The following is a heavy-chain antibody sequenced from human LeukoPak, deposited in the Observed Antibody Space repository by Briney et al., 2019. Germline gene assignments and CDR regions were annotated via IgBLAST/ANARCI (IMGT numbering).Heavy chain of an antibody. Sequence: GRSLSLSCAASGFTFSSYAMHWVRQAPGKGLEWVAFIRYDGSNKYYADSVKGRFTISRDNSKNTLYLQMNSLRAEDTAVYYCAREEADYYDSSGYLFDYWGQGTLVTVSS. CDR1: GFTFSSYA. V-gene: IGHV3-30*04. CDR3: AREEADYYDSSGYLFDY. J-gene: IGHJ4*02. CDR2: IRYDGSNK. D-gene: IGHD3-22*01.